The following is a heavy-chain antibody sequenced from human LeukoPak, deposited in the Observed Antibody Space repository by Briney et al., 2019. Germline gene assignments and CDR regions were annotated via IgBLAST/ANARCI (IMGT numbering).Heavy chain of an antibody. CDR1: GFTFSSYA. J-gene: IGHJ6*03. Sequence: GGSLRLSCAASGFTFSSYAMHWVRQAPGEGLEWVAVISYDGSNKYYTDSVKGRFTISRDNSKNTLYLQMNSLRAEDTAVYYCARAAGITIFGVVIIDYYMDVWGKGTTVTVSS. CDR2: ISYDGSNK. D-gene: IGHD3-3*01. V-gene: IGHV3-30-3*01. CDR3: ARAAGITIFGVVIIDYYMDV.